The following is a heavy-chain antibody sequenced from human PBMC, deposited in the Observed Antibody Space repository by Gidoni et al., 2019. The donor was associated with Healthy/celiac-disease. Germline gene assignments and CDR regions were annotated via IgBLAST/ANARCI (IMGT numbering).Heavy chain of an antibody. D-gene: IGHD3-16*02. V-gene: IGHV4-34*01. Sequence: QVQLQQWGAGLLKPSETLSLTCAVYGGSFSGYYWSWIRQPPGKGLEWIGEINHSGSTNYNPSLKSRVTISVDTSKNQFSLKLSSVTAADTAVYYCARGPRGYIWGSYRYPSSNAFDIWGQGTMVTVSS. CDR2: INHSGST. CDR3: ARGPRGYIWGSYRYPSSNAFDI. CDR1: GGSFSGYY. J-gene: IGHJ3*02.